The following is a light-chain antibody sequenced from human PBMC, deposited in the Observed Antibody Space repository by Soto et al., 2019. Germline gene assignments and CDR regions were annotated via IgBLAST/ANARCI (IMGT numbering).Light chain of an antibody. CDR3: LQYSNSPFT. Sequence: EIVLTQSPATLSLSPGERAALSCRGSQTVSSNSLAWYQQKPGQAPRFLIYGASHRAIGIPDRFSGSGSGTDFTLTISRLEPEDFAVYYCLQYSNSPFTFGPGTKVD. V-gene: IGKV3-20*01. CDR1: QTVSSNS. CDR2: GAS. J-gene: IGKJ3*01.